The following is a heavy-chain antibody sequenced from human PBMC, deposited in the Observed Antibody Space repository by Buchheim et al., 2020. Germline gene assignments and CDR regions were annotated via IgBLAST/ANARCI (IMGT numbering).Heavy chain of an antibody. CDR2: IYYSGST. CDR1: GGSMSNGDYY. CDR3: ARASGYYGSGSYYRLNLNWIDP. J-gene: IGHJ5*02. V-gene: IGHV4-30-4*01. D-gene: IGHD3-10*01. Sequence: QVQLQESGPGLVKPSQTLSLTCSVSGGSMSNGDYYWSWIRQPPGKGLEWIGYIYYSGSTDYNPSLKSRVTISVDTSKNQFSLKLSSVTAADTAVYCCARASGYYGSGSYYRLNLNWIDPWGQGTL.